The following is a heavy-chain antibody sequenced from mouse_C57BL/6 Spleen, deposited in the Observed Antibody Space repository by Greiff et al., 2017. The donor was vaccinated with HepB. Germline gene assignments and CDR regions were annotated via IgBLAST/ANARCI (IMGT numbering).Heavy chain of an antibody. D-gene: IGHD2-4*01. CDR2: IYPGDGDT. V-gene: IGHV1-82*01. CDR1: GYAFSSSW. J-gene: IGHJ3*01. CDR3: GGYDYAWFAY. Sequence: QVQLQQSGPELVKPGASVKISCKASGYAFSSSWMNWVKQRPGKGLEWIGRIYPGDGDTNYNGKFKGKATLTADKSSSTAYMQLSSLTSEDSAVYFCGGYDYAWFAYWGQGTLVTVSA.